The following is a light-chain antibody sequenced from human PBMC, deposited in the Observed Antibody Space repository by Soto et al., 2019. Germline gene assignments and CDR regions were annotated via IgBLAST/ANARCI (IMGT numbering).Light chain of an antibody. Sequence: QSVLTQPPSVSGAPGQRVTISCTGSSSNIGAGYDVHWYQQVPGTAPKLLICANTNRPSGVPDRFSASKSGTSASLAITGLQAEDEADYYCQSYESSLSGWIFGGGTQLTVL. V-gene: IGLV1-40*01. CDR2: ANT. CDR3: QSYESSLSGWI. CDR1: SSNIGAGYD. J-gene: IGLJ2*01.